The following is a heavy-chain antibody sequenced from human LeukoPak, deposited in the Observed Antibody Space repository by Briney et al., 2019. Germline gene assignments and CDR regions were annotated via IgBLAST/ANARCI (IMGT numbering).Heavy chain of an antibody. CDR3: AKYCSGGSCYAAFDY. Sequence: GGSLRLSCAASGFTFSNYAMHWVRQAPGKGLEWVALISYDGSNKYYADSVKGRFTISRDSSKNTLYLQMNSLRAEDTAVYYCAKYCSGGSCYAAFDYWGQGTLVTVSS. CDR2: ISYDGSNK. V-gene: IGHV3-30*04. D-gene: IGHD2-15*01. CDR1: GFTFSNYA. J-gene: IGHJ4*02.